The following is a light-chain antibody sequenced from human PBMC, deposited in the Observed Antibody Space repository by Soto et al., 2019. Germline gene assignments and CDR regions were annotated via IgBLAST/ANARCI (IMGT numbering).Light chain of an antibody. CDR2: HVS. J-gene: IGLJ1*01. CDR3: SSYTSSSTPLYV. Sequence: QSVLTQPASVSGSPGQSITISCTGTSSDVGGYNYVSWYQQHPGKAPKLMIYHVSNRPSGVSNRFSGSKSGNRASLTISGLHAEDEADYYCSSYTSSSTPLYVFGTGTKVTVL. V-gene: IGLV2-14*01. CDR1: SSDVGGYNY.